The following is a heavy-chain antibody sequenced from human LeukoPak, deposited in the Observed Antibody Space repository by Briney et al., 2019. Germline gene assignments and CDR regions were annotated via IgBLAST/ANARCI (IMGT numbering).Heavy chain of an antibody. J-gene: IGHJ4*02. CDR1: CGSVSGYY. Sequence: VKSSETLSLNCVVSCGSVSGYYWGWIRQPPGRGLEWIGYVYYSGSTNYNPSFKSRITISVDTSRNQFSLQLSSVTAADTAVYYCARIHRYCSGGACYVLDNWGQGTLVAVSS. D-gene: IGHD2-15*01. CDR3: ARIHRYCSGGACYVLDN. V-gene: IGHV4-59*02. CDR2: VYYSGST.